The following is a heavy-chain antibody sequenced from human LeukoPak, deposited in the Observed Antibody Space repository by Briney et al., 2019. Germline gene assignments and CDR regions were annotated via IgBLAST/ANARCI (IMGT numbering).Heavy chain of an antibody. V-gene: IGHV3-23*01. D-gene: IGHD6-19*01. CDR3: AKAYSSGWYNYFDY. CDR2: ISGSGGST. J-gene: IGHJ4*02. Sequence: GGSLRLSCAASGFTFSSYAMSRVRQAPGKGLEWVSAISGSGGSTYYADSVKSRFTISRDNSKNTLYLQMNSLRAEDTAVYYCAKAYSSGWYNYFDYWGQGTLVTVSS. CDR1: GFTFSSYA.